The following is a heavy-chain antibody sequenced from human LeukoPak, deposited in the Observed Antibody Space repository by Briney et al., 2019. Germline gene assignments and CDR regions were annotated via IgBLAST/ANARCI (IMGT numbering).Heavy chain of an antibody. CDR2: IRSNSDGGTI. J-gene: IGHJ5*02. V-gene: IGHV3-15*07. D-gene: IGHD3-22*01. CDR1: GFTFSNAW. Sequence: GGSLRLSCATSGFTFSNAWMNWVRQAPGKGLEWVGRIRSNSDGGTIDYAAPVKGRFTLSRDDSKTTLYLQMNNLQTEDTAVYYCATDFYDSTWGQGTLVTVSS. CDR3: ATDFYDST.